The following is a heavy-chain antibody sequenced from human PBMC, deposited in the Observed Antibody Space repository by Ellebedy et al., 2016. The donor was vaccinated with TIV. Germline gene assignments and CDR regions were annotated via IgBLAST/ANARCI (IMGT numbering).Heavy chain of an antibody. CDR1: GGTFSSYA. CDR3: ARDRGGDDGGSPIDI. CDR2: IIPILGIA. Sequence: AASVKVSCKASGGTFSSYAISWVRQAPGQGLEWMGRIIPILGIANYAQKFQGRVTITADKSTSTAYMELSSLRSEDTAVYYCARDRGGDDGGSPIDIWGQGTMVTVSS. V-gene: IGHV1-69*04. J-gene: IGHJ3*02. D-gene: IGHD2-21*02.